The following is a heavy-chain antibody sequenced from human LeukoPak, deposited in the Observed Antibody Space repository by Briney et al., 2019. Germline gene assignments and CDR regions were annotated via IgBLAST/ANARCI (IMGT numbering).Heavy chain of an antibody. CDR2: ISAYNVNT. CDR1: RYTFTSYG. Sequence: GSVKVSCKASRYTFTSYGISWVRQAPREGLEWMGWISAYNVNTNNAQKLQGRVTMTTETSTRAAYMELRTLRSDDAPVYYCAGGRWGASPSGTTAWGQGTLVTVSS. D-gene: IGHD1-7*01. CDR3: AGGRWGASPSGTTA. J-gene: IGHJ5*02. V-gene: IGHV1-18*01.